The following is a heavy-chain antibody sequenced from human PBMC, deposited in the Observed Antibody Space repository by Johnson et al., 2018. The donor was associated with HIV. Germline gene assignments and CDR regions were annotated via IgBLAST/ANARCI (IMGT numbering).Heavy chain of an antibody. D-gene: IGHD3-10*01. CDR3: ASSWFGELSYAFDI. CDR1: GFTFNSYA. CDR2: INWNGGSR. J-gene: IGHJ3*02. Sequence: VQLVESGGGLIQPGGSLRLSCAASGFTFNSYAMSWVRQGPGKGLEWVSGINWNGGSRDYADSVKGRFTISRDNAKNSLYLQMNSLRAEDTSVYYCASSWFGELSYAFDIWGQGTMVTVSS. V-gene: IGHV3-20*04.